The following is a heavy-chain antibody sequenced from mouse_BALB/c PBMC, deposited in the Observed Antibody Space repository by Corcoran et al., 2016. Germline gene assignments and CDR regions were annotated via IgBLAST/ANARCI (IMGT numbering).Heavy chain of an antibody. Sequence: EVQLPQSWAELVRPGALVKLSCKASGFNIKDYYMHWVKQRPEQGLEWIGWIDPENGNTIYDPKFQGKASITADTSSNTAYLQLSSLTSEDTAVYYCHITTVVEAYWGQGTLVTVSA. V-gene: IGHV14-1*02. CDR3: HITTVVEAY. J-gene: IGHJ3*01. D-gene: IGHD1-1*01. CDR1: GFNIKDYY. CDR2: IDPENGNT.